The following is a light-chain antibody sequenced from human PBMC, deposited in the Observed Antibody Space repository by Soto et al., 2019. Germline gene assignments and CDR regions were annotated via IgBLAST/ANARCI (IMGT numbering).Light chain of an antibody. CDR3: QQYGTSEII. J-gene: IGKJ5*01. CDR2: DTS. V-gene: IGKV3-20*01. Sequence: EIVLTQSPGTLSLSPGERATLSCRASQTLSNSFIAWYQQKPGQAPRLLIYDTSSRATGVPDRYSASGSVTDFTLTISRLEPEDFAVFFCQQYGTSEIIFGQGTRLEIK. CDR1: QTLSNSF.